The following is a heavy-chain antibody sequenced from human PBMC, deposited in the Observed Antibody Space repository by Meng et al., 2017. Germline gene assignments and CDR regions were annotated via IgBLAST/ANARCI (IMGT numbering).Heavy chain of an antibody. CDR2: ISGDGSIT. V-gene: IGHV3-74*01. Sequence: EVQCGESGGGLVPPGGSLRLSCAASGFTFNNYWMHWVRQVPGKGLVWVSRISGDGSITNYADSVKGRFTISRDNAKNTLYLQMNSLRPEDTAVYYCLDEAPRSDYWGQGSLVTASS. CDR1: GFTFNNYW. D-gene: IGHD1-1*01. J-gene: IGHJ4*02. CDR3: LDEAPRSDY.